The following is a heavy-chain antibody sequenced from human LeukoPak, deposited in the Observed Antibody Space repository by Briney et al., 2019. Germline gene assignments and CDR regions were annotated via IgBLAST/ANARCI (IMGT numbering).Heavy chain of an antibody. CDR2: ISAYNGNT. CDR3: ARDRSSTSRPFDY. J-gene: IGHJ4*02. D-gene: IGHD2-2*01. V-gene: IGHV1-18*01. CDR1: GYTFTSYG. Sequence: ASVKISCRASGYTFTSYGISWVRQAHGQGLEWMGWISAYNGNTNYAQKLQGRVTMTTDTSTSTAYMELRSLRSDDTAVYYCARDRSSTSRPFDYWGQGTLVTVSS.